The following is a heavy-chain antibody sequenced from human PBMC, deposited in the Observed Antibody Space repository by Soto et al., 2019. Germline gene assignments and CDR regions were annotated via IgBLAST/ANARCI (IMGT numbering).Heavy chain of an antibody. CDR2: ISRSGGNT. J-gene: IGHJ6*02. CDR3: AKGETTAGYYYYYAMDV. Sequence: EVQLLESGGGLVQPGGYLRLSCAASGFTFSNYVMSWVRQAPGKGLEWVSAISRSGGNTYYADSVKGRFTISRDNSKNMLYLQMKSLRAVDTALYYCAKGETTAGYYYYYAMDVWGQGTTVTVSS. V-gene: IGHV3-23*01. D-gene: IGHD6-25*01. CDR1: GFTFSNYV.